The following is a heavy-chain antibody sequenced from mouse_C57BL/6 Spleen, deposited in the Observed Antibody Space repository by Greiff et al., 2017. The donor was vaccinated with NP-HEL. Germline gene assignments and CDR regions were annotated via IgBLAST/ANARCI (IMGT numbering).Heavy chain of an antibody. CDR3: ARVVSEGYMDY. V-gene: IGHV1-80*01. D-gene: IGHD3-1*01. J-gene: IGHJ4*01. CDR1: GYAFSSYW. Sequence: VQLQQSGAELVKPGASVKISCKASGYAFSSYWMNWVKQRPGKGLEWIGQIYPGDGDTNYNGKFKGKATLTADKSSSTAYMQLSSLTSEDSAVYFCARVVSEGYMDYWGQGTSVTVSS. CDR2: IYPGDGDT.